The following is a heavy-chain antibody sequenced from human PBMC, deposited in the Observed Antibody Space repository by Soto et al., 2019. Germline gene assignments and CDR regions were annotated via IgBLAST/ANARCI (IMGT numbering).Heavy chain of an antibody. CDR1: GFTFSSYS. CDR2: ISSSSSYI. V-gene: IGHV3-21*01. J-gene: IGHJ3*02. Sequence: EVPLVESGGGLVKPGGSLRLSCAASGFTFSSYSMNWVRQAPGKGLEWVSSISSSSSYIYYADSVKGRFTISRDNAKNPLYLQMNSLRAEDTAVYYCARGYHYYDSSGYDKWDAFDIWGQGTMVTVSS. CDR3: ARGYHYYDSSGYDKWDAFDI. D-gene: IGHD3-22*01.